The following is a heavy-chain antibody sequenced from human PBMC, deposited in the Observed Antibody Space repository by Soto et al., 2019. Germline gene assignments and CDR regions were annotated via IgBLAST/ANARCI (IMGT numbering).Heavy chain of an antibody. Sequence: GGSLRLSCAASGFTFSSYGMHWVRQAPGKGLEWVAVIWYDGSNKYYADSVKGRFTISRDNSKNTLYLQMNSLRAEDTAVYYCARDLPPSRSTPPLEWLGGFAPWGQGTLVTVSS. D-gene: IGHD6-19*01. CDR3: ARDLPPSRSTPPLEWLGGFAP. CDR2: IWYDGSNK. CDR1: GFTFSSYG. V-gene: IGHV3-33*01. J-gene: IGHJ5*02.